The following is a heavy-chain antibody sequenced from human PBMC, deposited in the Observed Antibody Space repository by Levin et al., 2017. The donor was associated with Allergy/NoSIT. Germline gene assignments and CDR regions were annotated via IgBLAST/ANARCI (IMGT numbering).Heavy chain of an antibody. D-gene: IGHD6-6*01. V-gene: IGHV1-8*01. CDR1: GYTFTSYD. Sequence: GESLKISCKASGYTFTSYDINWVRQATGQGLEWMGWMNPNSGNTGYAQKFQGRVTMTRNTSISTAYMELSSLRSEDTAVYYCARGPRYSSSSPAWDGWGQGTTVTVSS. J-gene: IGHJ6*02. CDR3: ARGPRYSSSSPAWDG. CDR2: MNPNSGNT.